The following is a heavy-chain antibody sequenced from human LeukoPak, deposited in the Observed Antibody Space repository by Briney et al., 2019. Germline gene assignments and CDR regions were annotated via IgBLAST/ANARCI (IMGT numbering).Heavy chain of an antibody. CDR2: IYSGGTT. CDR3: ARGGTVSTQPFEY. V-gene: IGHV3-66*01. Sequence: GGSLRLSCAASGFTASSNYMSWVRQAPGKGLEWVSVIYSGGTTYYADSVKGRFTISRDSSKNTLYLQMNSLRAEDTAVYYCARGGTVSTQPFEYWGQGTLVTVSS. D-gene: IGHD4-17*01. J-gene: IGHJ4*02. CDR1: GFTASSNY.